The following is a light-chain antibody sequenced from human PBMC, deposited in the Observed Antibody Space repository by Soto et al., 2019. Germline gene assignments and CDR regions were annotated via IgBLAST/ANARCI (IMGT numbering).Light chain of an antibody. CDR3: SSYTSGSTLYV. Sequence: QSALTQPASVSGSPGQSITVSCTGTSSDVGGYNYVSWYQHHPGKAPRLMIYASSNRPSGVSHRFSGSRSGNTASLTISGLQADDEADYYCSSYTSGSTLYVFGTGTKLTVL. CDR2: ASS. CDR1: SSDVGGYNY. V-gene: IGLV2-14*01. J-gene: IGLJ1*01.